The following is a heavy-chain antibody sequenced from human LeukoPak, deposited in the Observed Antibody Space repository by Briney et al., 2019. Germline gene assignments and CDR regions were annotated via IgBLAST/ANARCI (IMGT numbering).Heavy chain of an antibody. CDR1: GYTFTSYY. CDR3: ARGGIAAAGTEWGNWFDP. J-gene: IGHJ5*02. V-gene: IGHV1-46*01. CDR2: INPSGGST. Sequence: ASVKVSCKASGYTFTSYYMHWVRQAPGQGLEWMGIINPSGGSTSYAQKFQGRVTMTRDMSTSTVYMELSSLRSEDTAVYYCARGGIAAAGTEWGNWFDPWGQGTLVTVAS. D-gene: IGHD6-13*01.